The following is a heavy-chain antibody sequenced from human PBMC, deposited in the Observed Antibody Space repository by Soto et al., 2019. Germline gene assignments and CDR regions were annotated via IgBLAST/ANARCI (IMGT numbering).Heavy chain of an antibody. V-gene: IGHV3-23*01. CDR1: GFTFSNYA. D-gene: IGHD6-19*01. Sequence: GGSLRLSCAASGFTFSNYAMSWVRQAPGKGLEWVSIISGGGGTTCYADSVKGRFTISRDNSKNTVHLQINSLRVEDTAVYYCAKQAGYSSDPFDYWGQGTLVTVSS. CDR2: ISGGGGTT. J-gene: IGHJ4*02. CDR3: AKQAGYSSDPFDY.